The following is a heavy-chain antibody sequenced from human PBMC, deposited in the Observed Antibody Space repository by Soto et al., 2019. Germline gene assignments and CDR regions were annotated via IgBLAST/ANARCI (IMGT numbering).Heavy chain of an antibody. Sequence: SQTLSLTCAIHGDSVSSNSAAWNWIRQSPSRGLEWLGRTYYRSKWYNDYAVSMKSRISINPDTSKNQFSLQLNSVTPEDTAVYSYARHKSGGDCCYGYYGMDVWGQGTTVTVSS. J-gene: IGHJ6*02. CDR2: TYYRSKWYN. CDR1: GDSVSSNSAA. CDR3: ARHKSGGDCCYGYYGMDV. V-gene: IGHV6-1*01. D-gene: IGHD2-21*01.